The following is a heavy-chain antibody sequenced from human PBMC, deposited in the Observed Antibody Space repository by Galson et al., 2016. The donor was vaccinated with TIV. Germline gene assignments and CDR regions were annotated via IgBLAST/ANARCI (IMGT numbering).Heavy chain of an antibody. CDR3: AKGIAVVLGWFDS. J-gene: IGHJ5*01. CDR2: VTSSGEST. CDR1: GFTFDNYA. V-gene: IGHV3-23*01. Sequence: SLRLSCAASGFTFDNYAMHWVRQGPGGGLEWVSSVTSSGESTDYSDSVKGRLTISRDNSKKTVYLQMHSLKSEDTAMYFCAKGIAVVLGWFDSWGQGTRVTVSS. D-gene: IGHD6-19*01.